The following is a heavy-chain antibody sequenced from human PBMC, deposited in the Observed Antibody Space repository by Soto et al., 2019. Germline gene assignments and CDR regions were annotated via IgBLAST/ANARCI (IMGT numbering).Heavy chain of an antibody. V-gene: IGHV4-34*01. CDR1: GGSFSGYY. Sequence: SETLSLTCAVYGGSFSGYYWSWIRQPPGKGLEWIGEINHSGSTNYNPSLKSRVTISVDTSKNQLSLKLSSVTAADTAVYYCARDGPAGGLLTGGYSSRVLIRFDPWGQGTLVTVSS. J-gene: IGHJ5*02. D-gene: IGHD5-18*01. CDR3: ARDGPAGGLLTGGYSSRVLIRFDP. CDR2: INHSGST.